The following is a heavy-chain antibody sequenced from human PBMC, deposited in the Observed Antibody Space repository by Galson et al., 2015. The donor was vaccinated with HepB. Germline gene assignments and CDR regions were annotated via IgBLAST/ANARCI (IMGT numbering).Heavy chain of an antibody. CDR2: ISSSSSYT. Sequence: LRLSCAASGFTFSDYYMSWIRQAPGKGLEWVSYISSSSSYTNYADSVKGRFTISRDNAKNSLYLQMNSLRAEDTAVYYRARVDYDYYYGMDVWGQGTTVTVSS. CDR3: ARVDYDYYYGMDV. CDR1: GFTFSDYY. D-gene: IGHD4-17*01. V-gene: IGHV3-11*06. J-gene: IGHJ6*02.